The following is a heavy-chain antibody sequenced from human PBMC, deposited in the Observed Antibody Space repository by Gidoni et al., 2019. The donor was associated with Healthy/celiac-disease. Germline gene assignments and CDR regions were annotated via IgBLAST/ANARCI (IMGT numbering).Heavy chain of an antibody. J-gene: IGHJ5*02. CDR2: ISSSSSYI. D-gene: IGHD6-13*01. V-gene: IGHV3-21*01. CDR3: ARGTIPDSSSWYRPSLPEPPNWFDP. Sequence: EVQLVESGGGLVKPGGSLRLSCAASGFTFSSYSMNWVRQAPGKGLEWVSSISSSSSYIYDADSVKGRFTISRDNAKNSLYLQMNSLRAEDTAVYYCARGTIPDSSSWYRPSLPEPPNWFDPWGQGTLVTVSS. CDR1: GFTFSSYS.